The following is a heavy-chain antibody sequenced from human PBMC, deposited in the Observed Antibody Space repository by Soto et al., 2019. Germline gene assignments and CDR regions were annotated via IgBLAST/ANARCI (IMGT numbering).Heavy chain of an antibody. CDR2: ISGSGGST. CDR1: GVTFSIYA. D-gene: IGHD3-22*01. J-gene: IGHJ4*02. V-gene: IGHV3-23*01. CDR3: AKEYDSRGYSPVY. Sequence: HPWGSLRLSCAASGVTFSIYALAWVRQAPGKGLEWVSVISGSGGSTYFADSVKGRFTISRDNSKNTMYLQMSSLRAEDTAVYYCAKEYDSRGYSPVYWGQGTLVTGSS.